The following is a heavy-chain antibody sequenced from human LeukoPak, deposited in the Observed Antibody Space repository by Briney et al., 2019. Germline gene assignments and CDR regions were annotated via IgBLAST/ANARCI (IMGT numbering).Heavy chain of an antibody. D-gene: IGHD2-2*02. V-gene: IGHV3-21*01. Sequence: GGSLRLSCAVSGFTFSSYWMHWVRQAPGKGLEWVSSISSSSSYIYYADSVKGRFTISRDNAKNSLYLQMNSLRAEDTAVYYCAREGMYCSSTSCYNSYDYWGQGTLVTVSS. CDR3: AREGMYCSSTSCYNSYDY. J-gene: IGHJ4*02. CDR1: GFTFSSYW. CDR2: ISSSSSYI.